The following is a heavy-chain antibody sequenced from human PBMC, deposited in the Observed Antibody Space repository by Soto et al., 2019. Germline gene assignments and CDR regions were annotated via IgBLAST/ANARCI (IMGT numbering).Heavy chain of an antibody. CDR2: IRSKAYGGTT. D-gene: IGHD3-3*01. J-gene: IGHJ4*02. CDR3: TSTIRFLEWLLIFDY. Sequence: GGSLRLSCTASGFTFGDYAMSWVRQAPGKGLEWVGFIRSKAYGGTTEYAASVKGRFTISRDDSKSIAYLQMNSLKTEDTAVYYCTSTIRFLEWLLIFDYWGQGTLVTVSS. V-gene: IGHV3-49*04. CDR1: GFTFGDYA.